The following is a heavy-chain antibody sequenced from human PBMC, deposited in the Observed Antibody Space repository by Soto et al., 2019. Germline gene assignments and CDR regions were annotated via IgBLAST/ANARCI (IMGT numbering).Heavy chain of an antibody. CDR3: ASVMVRGVINDY. CDR2: VYYSGST. D-gene: IGHD3-10*01. J-gene: IGHJ4*02. CDR1: GGSISSGGYY. V-gene: IGHV4-31*03. Sequence: PSETLSLTCTVSGGSISSGGYYWSWIRQHPGKGLEWIGYVYYSGSTYYNPSLKSRVTISVDTSKNQFSLKLSSVTAADTAVYYCASVMVRGVINDYWGQGTLVTVS.